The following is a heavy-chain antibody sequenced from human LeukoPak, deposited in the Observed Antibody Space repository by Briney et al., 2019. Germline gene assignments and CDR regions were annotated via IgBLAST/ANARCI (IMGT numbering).Heavy chain of an antibody. J-gene: IGHJ4*02. CDR1: GFTFSSHA. CDR3: AKAGNGFGY. CDR2: IKQDGTEK. Sequence: GGSLRLSCAASGFTFSSHAIRWVRQAPGKGLEWVANIKQDGTEKNYVDSVKGRFTISRDNAKNSLYLQMSSLRAEDTAVYYCAKAGNGFGYWGQGALVTVSS. V-gene: IGHV3-7*01. D-gene: IGHD2-8*01.